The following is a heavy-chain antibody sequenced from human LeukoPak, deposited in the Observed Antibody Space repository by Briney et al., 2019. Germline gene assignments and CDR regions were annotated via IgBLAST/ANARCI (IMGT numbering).Heavy chain of an antibody. CDR2: ISAYNGNT. J-gene: IGHJ6*03. Sequence: ASVKVSCKASGYTFTSYGISWVRQAPGQGLEWMGWISAYNGNTNYAQKLQGRVTMTTDTSTSTAYMELRSLRSDDTAVYYCARDLGFYDSSGYYLTWDYYYYMDVWGKGTTVTVSS. CDR1: GYTFTSYG. V-gene: IGHV1-18*01. D-gene: IGHD3-22*01. CDR3: ARDLGFYDSSGYYLTWDYYYYMDV.